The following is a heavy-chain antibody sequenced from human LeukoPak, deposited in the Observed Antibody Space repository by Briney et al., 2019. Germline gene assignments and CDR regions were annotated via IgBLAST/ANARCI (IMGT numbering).Heavy chain of an antibody. J-gene: IGHJ4*02. Sequence: GRSLRLSCAASGFTFNTFDMHWVRQAPGKGLEWVAVIWYDGSNKYYADSVKGRFTISRDNSKNTLYLQMNSLRAEDTAVYYCARDTYCSSTSCSPGGYFDYWGQGTLVTVSS. CDR1: GFTFNTFD. CDR2: IWYDGSNK. CDR3: ARDTYCSSTSCSPGGYFDY. V-gene: IGHV3-33*01. D-gene: IGHD2-2*01.